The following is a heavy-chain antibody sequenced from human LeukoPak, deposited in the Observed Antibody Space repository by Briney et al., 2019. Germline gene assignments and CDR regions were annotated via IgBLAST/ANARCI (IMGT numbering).Heavy chain of an antibody. V-gene: IGHV1-46*03. CDR2: INPSGGST. CDR3: AREEQQLALDY. CDR1: GYTYTSYY. J-gene: IGHJ4*02. Sequence: ASVKVSCKASGYTYTSYYMHWVRQAPGQGLEWMGIINPSGGSTSYAQKFQGRVTMTRDTSTSTVYMELSSLRSEDTAVYYCAREEQQLALDYWGQGTLVTVSS. D-gene: IGHD6-13*01.